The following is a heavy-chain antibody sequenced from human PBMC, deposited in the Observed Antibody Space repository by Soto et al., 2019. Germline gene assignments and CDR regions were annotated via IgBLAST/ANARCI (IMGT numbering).Heavy chain of an antibody. CDR1: GYTFTRYT. J-gene: IGHJ5*02. D-gene: IGHD2-15*01. CDR2: INPDNGNT. V-gene: IGHV1-3*01. Sequence: ASVKVSCKASGYTFTRYTRNWVRQAPGQRLEWMGWINPDNGNTKSSQKFQDRVIITRDTSASTAYTDLSSLRSEDTAVYYCARGIAKGQLDPWGQGTRVTVSS. CDR3: ARGIAKGQLDP.